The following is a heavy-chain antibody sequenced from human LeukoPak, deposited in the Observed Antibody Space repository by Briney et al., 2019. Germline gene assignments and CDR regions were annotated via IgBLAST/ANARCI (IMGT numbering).Heavy chain of an antibody. CDR1: GGSISSGGYY. CDR2: IYYSGST. V-gene: IGHV4-31*03. CDR3: ASRVGATGYFDY. J-gene: IGHJ4*02. Sequence: SETLSLTCTVSGGSISSGGYYWSWIRQHPGKGLEWIGYIYYSGSTYYNPSLKSRVTISVDTSKNQFSLKLSSVTAADTAVYCCASRVGATGYFDYWGQGTLVTVSS. D-gene: IGHD1-26*01.